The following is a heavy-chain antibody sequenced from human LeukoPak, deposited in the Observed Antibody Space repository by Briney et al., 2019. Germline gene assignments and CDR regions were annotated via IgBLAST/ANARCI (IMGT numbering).Heavy chain of an antibody. CDR3: ATGLYYDSSGYPYPYYYGMDV. Sequence: ASVKVSCKVSGYTLTELSMHWVRQAPGKGLEWMEGFDPEDGETIYAQKFQGRVTMTEDTSTDTAYMELSSLRSEDTAVYYCATGLYYDSSGYPYPYYYGMDVWGQGTTVTVSS. D-gene: IGHD3-22*01. V-gene: IGHV1-24*01. CDR2: FDPEDGET. CDR1: GYTLTELS. J-gene: IGHJ6*02.